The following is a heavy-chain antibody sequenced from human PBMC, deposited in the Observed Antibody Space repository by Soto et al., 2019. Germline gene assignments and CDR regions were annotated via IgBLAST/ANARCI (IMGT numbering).Heavy chain of an antibody. CDR3: ARSRGGGSYYYYGMDV. J-gene: IGHJ6*02. Sequence: SVKVSCKASGGTFSSYAISWVRQAPGQGLEWMGGIIPIFGTANYAQKFQGRVTITADKSTSTAYMELSSLRSEDTAVYYCARSRGGGSYYYYGMDVWGQGTTVTVSS. V-gene: IGHV1-69*06. CDR2: IIPIFGTA. CDR1: GGTFSSYA. D-gene: IGHD3-16*01.